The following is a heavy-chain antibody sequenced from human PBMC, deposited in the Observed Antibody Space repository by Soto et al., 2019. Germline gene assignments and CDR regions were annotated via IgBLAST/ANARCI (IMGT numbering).Heavy chain of an antibody. J-gene: IGHJ6*02. Sequence: EVQLVESGGGLVKPGGSLRLSCAASGFTFSNAWMNWVRQAPGKGLEWVGRIKSKTDGGTTDYAAPVKGRFTISRDDSKNTLYLQMNSLKTEDTAVYYCTAIEYSSSSYYYYGMDVWGQGTTVTVSS. CDR3: TAIEYSSSSYYYYGMDV. D-gene: IGHD6-6*01. CDR2: IKSKTDGGTT. V-gene: IGHV3-15*07. CDR1: GFTFSNAW.